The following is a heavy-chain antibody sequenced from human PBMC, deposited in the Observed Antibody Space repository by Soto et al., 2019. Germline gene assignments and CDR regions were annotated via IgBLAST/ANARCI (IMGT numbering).Heavy chain of an antibody. J-gene: IGHJ5*02. Sequence: SETLSLTCSVSGAALNSGNYYWSWIRQVPGKGLEWIGHIYVTGAVDYNPSLRDRITISQDTSERQFSLNLRLVTAADTAVYYCARLRIATNNYKWSDPWGQGTLVTVSS. CDR1: GAALNSGNYY. CDR2: IYVTGAV. V-gene: IGHV4-31*03. CDR3: ARLRIATNNYKWSDP. D-gene: IGHD2-21*01.